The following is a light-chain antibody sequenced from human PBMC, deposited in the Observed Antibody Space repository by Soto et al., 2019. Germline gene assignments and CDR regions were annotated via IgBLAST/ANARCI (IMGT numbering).Light chain of an antibody. V-gene: IGKV1-5*03. Sequence: DIQMTQSPSTLSASVGDRVTITCRASQSISSWLAWYQQKPGTAPKLLIYEASTLESGVPSRFSGSRSGTEFTLTVSSLQPDDFATYYCQQYNDSFPYTFAQGTKLEIK. CDR1: QSISSW. CDR2: EAS. CDR3: QQYNDSFPYT. J-gene: IGKJ2*01.